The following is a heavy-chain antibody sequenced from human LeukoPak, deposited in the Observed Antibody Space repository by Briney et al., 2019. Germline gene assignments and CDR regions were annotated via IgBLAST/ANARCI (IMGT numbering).Heavy chain of an antibody. CDR2: ISSSGDTI. J-gene: IGHJ6*04. Sequence: TGGSLRLSCAASGFTFSTYEMNWVRQAPGKGLEWISYISSSGDTIYYADSVEGRLTISRDNAKNSLYLQMNSLRAEDTAVYYCAELGITMIGGVWGKGTTVTISS. V-gene: IGHV3-48*03. D-gene: IGHD3-10*02. CDR1: GFTFSTYE. CDR3: AELGITMIGGV.